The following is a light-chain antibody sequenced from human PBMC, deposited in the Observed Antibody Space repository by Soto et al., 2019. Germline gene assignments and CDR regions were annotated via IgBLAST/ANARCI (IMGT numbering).Light chain of an antibody. J-gene: IGLJ3*02. V-gene: IGLV1-44*01. Sequence: QSVLTQPPSASGTPGQRVTISCSGSSSNIGSHVVYWYQQLAGTAPKLLMYNNNQRPSGVPDRFSGSKSGTSASLVISGLQSEDEADYYCAVWDDSVDGWVFGGGTKLTVL. CDR3: AVWDDSVDGWV. CDR1: SSNIGSHV. CDR2: NNN.